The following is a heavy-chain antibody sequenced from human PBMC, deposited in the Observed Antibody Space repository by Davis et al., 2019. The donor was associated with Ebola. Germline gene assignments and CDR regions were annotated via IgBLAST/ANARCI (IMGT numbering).Heavy chain of an antibody. D-gene: IGHD5-12*01. J-gene: IGHJ6*02. CDR1: GFTFSSYA. CDR3: ATADGRGPYYYDGMDV. CDR2: ISGSGGST. V-gene: IGHV3-23*01. Sequence: GESLKISCAASGFTFSSYAMSWVRQAPGKGLEWVSAISGSGGSTYYADSVKGRFTISRDNSKNTLYLQMNSLRAEDTAVYYVATADGRGPYYYDGMDVWGQGTTVTVSS.